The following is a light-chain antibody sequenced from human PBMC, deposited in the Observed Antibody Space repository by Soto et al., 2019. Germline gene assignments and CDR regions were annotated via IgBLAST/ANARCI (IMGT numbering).Light chain of an antibody. V-gene: IGKV3-15*01. J-gene: IGKJ4*01. CDR2: DAS. CDR1: QSVNRD. CDR3: QQYNNWPLT. Sequence: EIVMTQSPATLSVSPGERATLSCRASQSVNRDLAWYQQKPGQAPRLLIYDASTRATGIPARFSGSGSGTEFTLTISSLQYEDFAVYYCQQYNNWPLTFGGGTKVEIK.